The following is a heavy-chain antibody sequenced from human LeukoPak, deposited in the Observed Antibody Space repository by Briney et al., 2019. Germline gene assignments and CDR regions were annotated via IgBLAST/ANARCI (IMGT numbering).Heavy chain of an antibody. V-gene: IGHV4-34*01. Sequence: SETLSLTCAVYGGSFSGYYWSWIRQPPGKGLEWIGEINHSGSTNYNPSLKSRVTISVDTSKNQFSLKLSSVTAADTAVYYCARHGTHDFWSGYPYYYYGMDVWGQGTTVTVSS. J-gene: IGHJ6*02. CDR1: GGSFSGYY. D-gene: IGHD3-3*01. CDR2: INHSGST. CDR3: ARHGTHDFWSGYPYYYYGMDV.